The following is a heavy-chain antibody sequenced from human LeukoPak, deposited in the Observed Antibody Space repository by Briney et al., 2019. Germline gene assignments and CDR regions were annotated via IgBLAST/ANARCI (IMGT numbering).Heavy chain of an antibody. V-gene: IGHV1-8*03. J-gene: IGHJ4*02. D-gene: IGHD3-16*02. CDR3: AREKYVWGSYRHAMGY. Sequence: GASVKVSCKASGYTFTSYDINWVRQATGQGLEWMGWMNPNSGNTGYAQKFQGRVTITRNTSISTAYMELSSLRSEDTAVYYCAREKYVWGSYRHAMGYWGQGTLVTVSS. CDR1: GYTFTSYD. CDR2: MNPNSGNT.